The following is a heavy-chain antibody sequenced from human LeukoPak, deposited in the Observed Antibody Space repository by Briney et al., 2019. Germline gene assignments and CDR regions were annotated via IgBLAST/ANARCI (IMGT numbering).Heavy chain of an antibody. Sequence: GGSLRLSCAASGFTFSDYYMSWIRQAPGKGLEWVSYISSSGSTIYYAGSVKGRFTISRDNAKNSLYLQMNSLRAEDTAVYYCARSGYVRFLEWLLNWFDPWGQGTLVTVSS. D-gene: IGHD3-3*01. CDR2: ISSSGSTI. CDR3: ARSGYVRFLEWLLNWFDP. J-gene: IGHJ5*02. CDR1: GFTFSDYY. V-gene: IGHV3-11*01.